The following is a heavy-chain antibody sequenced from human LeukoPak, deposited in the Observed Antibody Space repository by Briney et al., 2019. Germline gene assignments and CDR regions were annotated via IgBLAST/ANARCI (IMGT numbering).Heavy chain of an antibody. V-gene: IGHV4-38-2*01. CDR2: IYHSGST. CDR1: GYSISSGYY. D-gene: IGHD5-18*01. CDR3: ARRAQNTAMVLVFDY. J-gene: IGHJ4*02. Sequence: PSETLSLTCAVSGYSISSGYYWGWIRQPPGKGLEWIGSIYHSGSTYYNPSLKSRVTISVDTSKNQLSLKLSSVTAADTAVYYCARRAQNTAMVLVFDYWGQGTLVTVSS.